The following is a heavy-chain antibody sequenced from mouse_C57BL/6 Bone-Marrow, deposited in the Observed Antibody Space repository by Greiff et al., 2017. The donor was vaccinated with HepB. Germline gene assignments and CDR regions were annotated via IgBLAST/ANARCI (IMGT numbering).Heavy chain of an antibody. J-gene: IGHJ4*01. D-gene: IGHD2-2*01. Sequence: EVKVVESGGGLVKPGGSLKLSCAASGFTFSDYGMHWVRQAPEKGLEWVAYISSGSSTIYYADTVKGRFTISRDNAKNTLFLQMTSLRSEDTAMYYCARRYYGYPYYAMDYWGQGTSVTVSS. CDR1: GFTFSDYG. CDR3: ARRYYGYPYYAMDY. CDR2: ISSGSSTI. V-gene: IGHV5-17*01.